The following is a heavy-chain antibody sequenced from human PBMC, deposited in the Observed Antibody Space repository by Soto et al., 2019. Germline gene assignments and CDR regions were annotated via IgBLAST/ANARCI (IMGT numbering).Heavy chain of an antibody. J-gene: IGHJ4*02. D-gene: IGHD5-12*01. V-gene: IGHV3-48*01. CDR1: GFTFSKYS. Sequence: GGSLRLSCAASGFTFSKYSINCVRKASGNGLEWVSYIRSSSTTIYYADSVKGRFTISRDNAKSSLYLQMNSLRAEDTAVYYCVTSVATEPHFDYWGQGTLVTVSS. CDR3: VTSVATEPHFDY. CDR2: IRSSSTTI.